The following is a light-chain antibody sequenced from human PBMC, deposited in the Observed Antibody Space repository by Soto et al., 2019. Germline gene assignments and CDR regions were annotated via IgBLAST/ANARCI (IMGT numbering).Light chain of an antibody. V-gene: IGKV3-11*01. CDR3: QQRSNWPPFT. J-gene: IGKJ3*01. CDR1: QSVGTS. Sequence: EIVLTQSPATLSLSPGERASLSCRASQSVGTSLAWYQQKRGQAPRLLIYDASNRATGIPARFSGSGSGTDFTLTISTLELEDFAVYYCQQRSNWPPFTFGPGTKVDIK. CDR2: DAS.